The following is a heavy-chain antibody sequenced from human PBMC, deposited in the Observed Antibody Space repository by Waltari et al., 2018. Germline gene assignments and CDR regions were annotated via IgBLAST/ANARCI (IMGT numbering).Heavy chain of an antibody. CDR3: ARGPWNFGDIIYVLLRGSGAFDI. D-gene: IGHD3-10*01. Sequence: QVQLQQWGAGLLKPSETLSLTCAVCGGSFSGSYWSWIRPPPGRGLEWSGETRHMRVTKYKPSLNGRVTISVDPSKNQFALRLSSVTAAATAVYYCARGPWNFGDIIYVLLRGSGAFDIWGQGTMVTVSS. CDR1: GGSFSGSY. CDR2: TRHMRVT. J-gene: IGHJ3*02. V-gene: IGHV4-34*01.